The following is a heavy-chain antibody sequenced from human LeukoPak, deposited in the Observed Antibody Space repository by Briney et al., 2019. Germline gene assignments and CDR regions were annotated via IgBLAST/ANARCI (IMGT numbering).Heavy chain of an antibody. CDR1: GFTFSSYS. J-gene: IGHJ4*02. CDR3: AKDTVTTPYDFDY. V-gene: IGHV3-21*04. Sequence: GGSLRLSCAASGFTFSSYSMNWVRQAPGKGLEWVSSISSSSSYIYYADSVKGRFTISRDNAKNSLYLQMNSLRAEDTAVYYCAKDTVTTPYDFDYWGQGTLVTVSS. CDR2: ISSSSSYI. D-gene: IGHD4-17*01.